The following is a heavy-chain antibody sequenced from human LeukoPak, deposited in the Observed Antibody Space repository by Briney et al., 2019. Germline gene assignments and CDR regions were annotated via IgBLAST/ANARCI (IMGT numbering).Heavy chain of an antibody. CDR3: ARNLDSSGYYPDAFDI. CDR2: ISAYNGNT. J-gene: IGHJ3*02. Sequence: ASVKVPCKASGYTFTSYGIIWVRQAPGQGLEGMGWISAYNGNTNYAQNLQGRVTMTTDTSTSTAYMELRSLRSDDTAVYYCARNLDSSGYYPDAFDIWGQGTMVTVSS. CDR1: GYTFTSYG. D-gene: IGHD3-22*01. V-gene: IGHV1-18*01.